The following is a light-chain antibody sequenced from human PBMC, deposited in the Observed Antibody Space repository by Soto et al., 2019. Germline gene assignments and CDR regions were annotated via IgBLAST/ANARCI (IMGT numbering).Light chain of an antibody. CDR3: QHYNSYSEA. J-gene: IGKJ1*01. V-gene: IGKV1-5*03. Sequence: DIQMTQSPSTLSGSVGARVTTTCRASQTISSWLAWYQQKPGKAPKLLIYKASTLKSGVPSRFSGSGSGTELTITISSLQPDDFETYYCQHYNSYSEAFGQGTKVDIK. CDR2: KAS. CDR1: QTISSW.